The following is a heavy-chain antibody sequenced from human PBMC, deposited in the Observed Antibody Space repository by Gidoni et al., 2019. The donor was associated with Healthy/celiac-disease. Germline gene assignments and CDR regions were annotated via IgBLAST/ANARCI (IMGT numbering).Heavy chain of an antibody. Sequence: QVQLVESGGGVVQPGRSLRLSCAASGFTFSSYGMHWVRQAPGKGLEWVAVIWYDGSNKYYADSVKGRFTISRDNSKNTLYLQMNSLRAEDTAVYYCARGEGWIQLWLIDYWGQGTLVTVSS. CDR1: GFTFSSYG. D-gene: IGHD5-18*01. J-gene: IGHJ4*02. CDR2: IWYDGSNK. V-gene: IGHV3-33*01. CDR3: ARGEGWIQLWLIDY.